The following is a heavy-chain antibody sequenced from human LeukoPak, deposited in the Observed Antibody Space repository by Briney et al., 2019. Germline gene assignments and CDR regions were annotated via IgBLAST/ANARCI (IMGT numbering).Heavy chain of an antibody. CDR1: GGSISSYY. Sequence: SETLSLTCTVSGGSISSYYWSWIRQPAGKGLEWIGRIYTSGSTNYNPSLKSRVTMSVDTSKNQFSLKLSSVTAADTAVYYCAREATTVTKGGFDYWGQGTLVTVSS. CDR3: AREATTVTKGGFDY. CDR2: IYTSGST. J-gene: IGHJ4*02. D-gene: IGHD4-17*01. V-gene: IGHV4-4*07.